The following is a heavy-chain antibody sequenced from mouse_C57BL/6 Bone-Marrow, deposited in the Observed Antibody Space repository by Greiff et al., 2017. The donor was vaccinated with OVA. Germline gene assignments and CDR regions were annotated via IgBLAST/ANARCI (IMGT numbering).Heavy chain of an antibody. D-gene: IGHD2-3*01. CDR2: IDPSDSYT. Sequence: VQLQQPGAELVMPGASVKLSCKASGYTFTSYWMHWVKQRPGQGLEWIGEIDPSDSYTNYNQKFKGKSTLTVDKSSSTAYMQLSSLTSEDSAVYYCARSADGYYNYFDYWGQGTTLTVSS. V-gene: IGHV1-69*01. CDR1: GYTFTSYW. CDR3: ARSADGYYNYFDY. J-gene: IGHJ2*01.